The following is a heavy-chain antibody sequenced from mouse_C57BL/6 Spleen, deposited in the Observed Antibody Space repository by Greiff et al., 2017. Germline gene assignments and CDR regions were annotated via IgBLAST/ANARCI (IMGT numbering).Heavy chain of an antibody. CDR2: INYDGSST. CDR1: GFTFSDYY. J-gene: IGHJ2*01. D-gene: IGHD1-1*01. Sequence: EVHLVESEGGLVQPGSSMKLSCTASGFTFSDYYMAWVRQVPEKGLEWVANINYDGSSTYYLDSLKSRFIISRDNAKNILYLQMSSLKSEDTATYYCARGDYYYGSSFFDYWGQGTTLTVSS. CDR3: ARGDYYYGSSFFDY. V-gene: IGHV5-16*01.